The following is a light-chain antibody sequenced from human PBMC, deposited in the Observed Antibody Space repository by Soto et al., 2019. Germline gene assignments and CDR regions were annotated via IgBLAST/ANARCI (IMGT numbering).Light chain of an antibody. CDR1: ESIARH. J-gene: IGKJ5*01. CDR2: AAS. Sequence: DIQMTQSPSSLSASVGDRVTITCRASESIARHLNWYQQKPGKAPKLLIYAASSLQNGVPSRFRGGGSGTHFTLTINNLQPEDCAAYYCQQTYSTLSITFGQGTRLQIK. CDR3: QQTYSTLSIT. V-gene: IGKV1-39*01.